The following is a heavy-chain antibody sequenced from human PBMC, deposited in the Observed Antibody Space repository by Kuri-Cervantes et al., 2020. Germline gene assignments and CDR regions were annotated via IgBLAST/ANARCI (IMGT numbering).Heavy chain of an antibody. J-gene: IGHJ4*02. CDR3: ARTFYYYDSSGYYY. CDR2: ISYDANNK. Sequence: GESLKISCAASGFTFSRYAMHWVRQAPGKGLEWVALISYDANNKYYVDSVKGRFTISRDNSKNTLYLQMNSLRAEDTAVYYCARTFYYYDSSGYYYWGQGTLVTVSS. V-gene: IGHV3-30-3*01. CDR1: GFTFSRYA. D-gene: IGHD3-22*01.